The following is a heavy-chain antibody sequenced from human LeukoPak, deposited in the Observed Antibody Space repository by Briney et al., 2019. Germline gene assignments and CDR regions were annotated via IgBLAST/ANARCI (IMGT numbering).Heavy chain of an antibody. J-gene: IGHJ4*02. Sequence: PGGSLRLSCAASGFTFSSYAMHWVRQAPGKGLEYVSAISSNGGSTYYANSVKGRFTISRDNSKNTLYLQMNSLRAEDTAVYYCAKDGSGTESPIWGQGTLVTVSS. CDR1: GFTFSSYA. CDR3: AKDGSGTESPI. V-gene: IGHV3-64*01. CDR2: ISSNGGST. D-gene: IGHD3-3*01.